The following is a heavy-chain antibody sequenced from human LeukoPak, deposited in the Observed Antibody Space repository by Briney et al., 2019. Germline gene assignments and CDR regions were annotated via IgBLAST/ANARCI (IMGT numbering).Heavy chain of an antibody. D-gene: IGHD2-15*01. V-gene: IGHV4-39*01. CDR2: IYDSGST. Sequence: PSETLSLTCTVSGGSIRSSYYYWGWIRQPPGKGLEWIGSIYDSGSTYYNPSLKSRVTISVDTSKNQFSLKLNSVTAADTAVYYCARQDIVVVVAAHYYYYYGMDVWGQGTTVTVSS. J-gene: IGHJ6*02. CDR3: ARQDIVVVVAAHYYYYYGMDV. CDR1: GGSIRSSYYY.